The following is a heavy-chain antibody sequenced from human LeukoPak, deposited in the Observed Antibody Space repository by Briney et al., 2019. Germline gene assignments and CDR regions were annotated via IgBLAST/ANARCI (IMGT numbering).Heavy chain of an antibody. Sequence: GASVKVSCKASGGTFSSYAISWVRQAPGQGLEWMGGIIPIFGTANYAQKFQGRVTITTDGSTSTAYMELSSLRSEDTAVYYCASQTGTTYYFDYWGQGTLVTVSS. J-gene: IGHJ4*02. V-gene: IGHV1-69*05. CDR3: ASQTGTTYYFDY. CDR1: GGTFSSYA. D-gene: IGHD1-7*01. CDR2: IIPIFGTA.